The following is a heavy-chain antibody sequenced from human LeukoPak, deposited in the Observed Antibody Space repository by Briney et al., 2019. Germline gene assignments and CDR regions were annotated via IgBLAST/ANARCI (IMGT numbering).Heavy chain of an antibody. CDR2: FSSSSSYI. J-gene: IGHJ4*02. CDR3: ARESDVSIAAAFDY. D-gene: IGHD6-13*01. V-gene: IGHV3-21*01. CDR1: GFTFSRYS. Sequence: GGSLRLLCAASGFTFSRYSMMWARQAPGRGLEWVSSFSSSSSYIYYADSVKGRFTISRDNAKNSLYLQMNSLRAEDTAVYYCARESDVSIAAAFDYWGQGTLVTVSS.